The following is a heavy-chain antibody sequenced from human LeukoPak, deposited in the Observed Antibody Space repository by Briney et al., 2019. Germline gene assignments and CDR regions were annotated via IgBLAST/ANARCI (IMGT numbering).Heavy chain of an antibody. J-gene: IGHJ5*02. D-gene: IGHD2-2*01. Sequence: GGSLRLSCAASGFIFSNYYMSWIRQAPGKGLEWVSHIRSGGDTTYYADPVKGRFTISRDNLKNLLYLEMNSLKAEDTAVYYCARAASYSSSWPNWFDPWGHGTLVTVSS. CDR1: GFIFSNYY. V-gene: IGHV3-11*04. CDR2: IRSGGDTT. CDR3: ARAASYSSSWPNWFDP.